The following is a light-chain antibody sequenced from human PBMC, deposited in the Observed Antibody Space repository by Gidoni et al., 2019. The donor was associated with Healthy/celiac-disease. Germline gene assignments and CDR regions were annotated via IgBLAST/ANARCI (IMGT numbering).Light chain of an antibody. J-gene: IGLJ3*02. CDR1: SGHSRYA. V-gene: IGLV4-69*01. Sequence: QLVLTQSPSASASLGASVKLTCTLNSGHSRYAIAWHQQQPQNGPRFLMKLNSDGSHKKGDGIPDRFSGSSSGAERYLTISSVQSEDEADYYCQTWDTGTWVFGGGTKLTVL. CDR3: QTWDTGTWV. CDR2: LNSDGSH.